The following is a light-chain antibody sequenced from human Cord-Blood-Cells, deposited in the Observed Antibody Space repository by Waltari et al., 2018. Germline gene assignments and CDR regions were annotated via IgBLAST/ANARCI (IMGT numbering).Light chain of an antibody. CDR2: DAS. CDR1: QSVSSY. CDR3: QQRSNWPIT. V-gene: IGKV3-11*01. J-gene: IGKJ5*01. Sequence: EIVLTQSPATLSLSPGERATLSCRASQSVSSYLAWDQQKPGQAPRLLIYDASNRATGIPARFSGIGSGTDFTLTISSLEPEDFAVYYCQQRSNWPITFGQGTRLEIK.